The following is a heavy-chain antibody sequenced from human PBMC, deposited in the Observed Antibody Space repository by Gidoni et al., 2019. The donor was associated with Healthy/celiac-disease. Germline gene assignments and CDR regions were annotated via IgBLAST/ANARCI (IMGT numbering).Heavy chain of an antibody. CDR1: GFTFSSYA. CDR3: ARAAFSDYYYGSGSYYNDLFSFDY. Sequence: QVQLVEPGGRLVQPGRSLRLSCPASGFTFSSYATPQVRQAPGKGLEWVAVISYDGSNKYYADSVKGRFTISRDNSKNTLYLKMNSLRAEDTAVYYCARAAFSDYYYGSGSYYNDLFSFDYWGQGTLVTVSS. V-gene: IGHV3-30-3*01. CDR2: ISYDGSNK. J-gene: IGHJ4*02. D-gene: IGHD3-10*01.